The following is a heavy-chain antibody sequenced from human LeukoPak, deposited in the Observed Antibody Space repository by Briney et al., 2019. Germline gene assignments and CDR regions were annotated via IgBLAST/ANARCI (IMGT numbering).Heavy chain of an antibody. CDR3: ARVGAQGIVVVYMSYFDY. J-gene: IGHJ4*02. CDR2: IIPIFGTA. CDR1: GGTFSSYA. Sequence: PVKVSCKASGGTFSSYAISWVRQSPGQGLEWMGGIIPIFGTANYAQKFQGRVTMTTDTSTSTAYMELRSLRSDDTAVYYCARVGAQGIVVVYMSYFDYWGQGTLVTVSS. V-gene: IGHV1-69*05. D-gene: IGHD3-22*01.